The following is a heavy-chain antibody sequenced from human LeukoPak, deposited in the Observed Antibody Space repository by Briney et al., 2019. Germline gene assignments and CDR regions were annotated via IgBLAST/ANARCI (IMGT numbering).Heavy chain of an antibody. J-gene: IGHJ6*03. V-gene: IGHV3-23*01. CDR3: TKGGGGEYYYYYMDV. CDR2: INGSGGST. D-gene: IGHD2-15*01. CDR1: GFTFGSYA. Sequence: GGSLRLSCAASGFTFGSYAMSWVRQAPGKGLEWVSDINGSGGSTYYTDSVKGRFTISRDNIKKSLYLQMHSLRAEDTGLYYCTKGGGGEYYYYYMDVWGKGTTVTVSS.